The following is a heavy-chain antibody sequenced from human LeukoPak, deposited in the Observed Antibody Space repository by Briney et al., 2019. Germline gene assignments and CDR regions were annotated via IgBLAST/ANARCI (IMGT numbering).Heavy chain of an antibody. J-gene: IGHJ3*02. D-gene: IGHD2-2*01. V-gene: IGHV1-69*05. CDR3: ASHCSSTTCYLSDAFDI. CDR1: GGTFSSYA. Sequence: ASVKVSCKASGGTFSSYAISWVRQAPGQGLEWMGGIIPIFDTANYAQKFQGRVTITTDEFTTTAYMELINLRSEDTTVYYCASHCSSTTCYLSDAFDIWGQGTMVTVSS. CDR2: IIPIFDTA.